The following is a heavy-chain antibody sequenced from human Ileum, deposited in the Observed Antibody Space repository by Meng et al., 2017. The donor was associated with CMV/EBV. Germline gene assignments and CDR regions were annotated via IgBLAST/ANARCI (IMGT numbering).Heavy chain of an antibody. CDR1: GFTFSSYA. CDR3: ASPIAVAGNYYGMDV. V-gene: IGHV3-30-3*01. Sequence: GESLKISCAASGFTFSSYAMHWVRQAPGKGLEWVAVISYDGGNKYYADSVKGRFTISRDNSKNTLYLQMNSLRAEDTAVYYCASPIAVAGNYYGMDVWGQGTTVTVSS. D-gene: IGHD6-19*01. CDR2: ISYDGGNK. J-gene: IGHJ6*02.